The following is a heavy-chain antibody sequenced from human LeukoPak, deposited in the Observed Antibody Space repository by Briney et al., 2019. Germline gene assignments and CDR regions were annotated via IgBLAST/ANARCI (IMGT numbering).Heavy chain of an antibody. CDR2: ISYDGSNK. D-gene: IGHD6-19*01. CDR1: GFTFSSYG. CDR3: AKAVAGFSFDY. Sequence: PGGSLRLSCAASGFTFSSYGMHWVRQAPGKGLEWVAVISYDGSNKYYADSVKGRFTISRDNSKNTLYLQTNSLRAEDTAVYYCAKAVAGFSFDYWGQGTLVTVSS. J-gene: IGHJ4*02. V-gene: IGHV3-30*18.